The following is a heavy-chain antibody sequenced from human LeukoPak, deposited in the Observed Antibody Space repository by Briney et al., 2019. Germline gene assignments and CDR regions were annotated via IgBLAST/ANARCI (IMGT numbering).Heavy chain of an antibody. Sequence: GGSLRLSCAASGFTFSSYAMSWVRQAPGKGLEWVSAISGSGGSTYYADPVKGRFTISRDNSKNTLYLQMNSLRAEDTAVYYCATDTSIVVVPAAIREGPIDYWGQGTLVTVSS. CDR2: ISGSGGST. V-gene: IGHV3-23*01. CDR3: ATDTSIVVVPAAIREGPIDY. J-gene: IGHJ4*02. CDR1: GFTFSSYA. D-gene: IGHD2-2*01.